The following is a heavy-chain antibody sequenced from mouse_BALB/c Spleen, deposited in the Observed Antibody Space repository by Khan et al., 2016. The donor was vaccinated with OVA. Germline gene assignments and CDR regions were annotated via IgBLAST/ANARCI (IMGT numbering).Heavy chain of an antibody. J-gene: IGHJ3*01. CDR1: GYTFTDYY. CDR3: ASECGAWFDY. CDR2: IYPGSDNT. V-gene: IGHV1-77*01. Sequence: QVQLNESGAELARPGASVKLSCKTSGYTFTDYYINWMRQRTGQGLEWIGEIYPGSDNTFYNEKFRGKATLTADKSSSTAYMQLSSLTSEDSAVYYCASECGAWFDYWGQGTMVTVSA.